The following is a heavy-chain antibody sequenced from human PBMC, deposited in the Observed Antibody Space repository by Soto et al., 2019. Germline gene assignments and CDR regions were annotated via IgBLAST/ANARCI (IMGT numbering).Heavy chain of an antibody. CDR2: ISGSGGST. Sequence: QLVGSLRLSCAASGFTFSSYAMSWVRQAPGKGLEWVSAISGSGGSTYYADSVKGRFTISRDNSKNTLYLQMNSLRAEDTAVYYCAKVGTYYDSSGYYYWGQGTLVTVSS. V-gene: IGHV3-23*01. CDR3: AKVGTYYDSSGYYY. D-gene: IGHD3-22*01. CDR1: GFTFSSYA. J-gene: IGHJ4*02.